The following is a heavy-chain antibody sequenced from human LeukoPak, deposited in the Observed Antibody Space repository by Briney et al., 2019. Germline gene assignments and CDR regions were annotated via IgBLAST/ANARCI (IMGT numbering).Heavy chain of an antibody. D-gene: IGHD6-13*01. V-gene: IGHV4-59*11. CDR1: GDSISSHY. CDR2: IYYSGST. Sequence: PSETLSLTCAVSGDSISSHYWSWIRQPPGKGLEWIGYIYYSGSTNYNPSLKSRVTISLDTSKNQFSLNLISVTAADTAVYYCARVWEQQLSSLNWIDPWGQGTLVTVSS. J-gene: IGHJ5*02. CDR3: ARVWEQQLSSLNWIDP.